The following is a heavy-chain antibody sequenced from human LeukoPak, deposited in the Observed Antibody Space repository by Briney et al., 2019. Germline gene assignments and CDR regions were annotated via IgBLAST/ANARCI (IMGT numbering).Heavy chain of an antibody. CDR1: GFTFGDYA. CDR2: IRSKAYGGTT. V-gene: IGHV3-49*04. CDR3: TRGVLGYCSSTSCYDWYFDL. J-gene: IGHJ2*01. D-gene: IGHD2-2*01. Sequence: PGRSLRLSCTASGFTFGDYAMSWVRQAPGKGLEWVGFIRSKAYGGTTEYAASVKGRFTISRDDSKSIAYLQMNSLKTEDTAVYYCTRGVLGYCSSTSCYDWYFDLWGRGTLVTVSS.